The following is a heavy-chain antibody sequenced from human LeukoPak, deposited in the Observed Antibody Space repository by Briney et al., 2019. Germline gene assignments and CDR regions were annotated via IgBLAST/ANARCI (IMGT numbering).Heavy chain of an antibody. CDR3: ARGTVTIDYYYYYYMDV. J-gene: IGHJ6*03. D-gene: IGHD4-11*01. CDR1: GGSISSYD. Sequence: SENLSLTCTVSGGSISSYDWSWIRPPAGKGLEWIGRIYTSGSTNYNPSLKSRVTMSVDTSKNQFSLKLSSVTAADTAVYYCARGTVTIDYYYYYYMDVWGKGTTVTVSS. CDR2: IYTSGST. V-gene: IGHV4-4*07.